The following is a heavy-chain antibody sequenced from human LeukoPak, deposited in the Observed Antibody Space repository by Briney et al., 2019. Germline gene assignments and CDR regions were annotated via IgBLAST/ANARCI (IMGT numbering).Heavy chain of an antibody. CDR1: GFTFDNHA. CDR2: IGGTIGNT. V-gene: IGHV3-23*01. J-gene: IGHJ4*02. Sequence: PGGSLRLSCAASGFTFDNHAMNWVRQAPGKELEWVSAIGGTIGNTYYADSVKGRFTISTDNSKTTLYLQMNSLRADDTAVYYCAKGPGAGGNTWYYFDCWGQGTLVTVSS. CDR3: AKGPGAGGNTWYYFDC. D-gene: IGHD6-13*01.